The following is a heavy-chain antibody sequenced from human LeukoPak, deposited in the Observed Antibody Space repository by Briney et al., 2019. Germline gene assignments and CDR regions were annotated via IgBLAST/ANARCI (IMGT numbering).Heavy chain of an antibody. V-gene: IGHV3-23*01. D-gene: IGHD3-16*02. CDR2: ISGNGGKT. CDR3: AKLYYDYVWGSYRYYFFDS. CDR1: GFTFSNYA. Sequence: GGSLRLSCAASGFTFSNYAMTWVRQAPGKGLEWISGISGNGGKTYYADSVKGRLTISRDNPKNPLYLKMNSLRVDDTAAYYCAKLYYDYVWGSYRYYFFDSWGQGTLVTVSS. J-gene: IGHJ4*02.